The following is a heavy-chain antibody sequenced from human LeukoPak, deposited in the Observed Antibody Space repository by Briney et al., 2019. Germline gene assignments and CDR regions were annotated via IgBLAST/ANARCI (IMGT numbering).Heavy chain of an antibody. CDR1: GFTFSTYA. J-gene: IGHJ3*01. CDR2: FSPSGGST. D-gene: IGHD5-24*01. Sequence: GGSLRLSCAASGFTFSTYAMTWVRQAPGKGLELVSAFSPSGGSTYYADSVKGRFTISRDNSKNTLSLQMNSLRVEDTAIYYCVKDIQLSTWGVGTMVTVSS. CDR3: VKDIQLST. V-gene: IGHV3-23*01.